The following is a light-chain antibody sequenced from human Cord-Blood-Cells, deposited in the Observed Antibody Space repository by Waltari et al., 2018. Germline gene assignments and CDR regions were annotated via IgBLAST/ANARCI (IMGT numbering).Light chain of an antibody. CDR3: QSYDSSLSGYWV. V-gene: IGLV1-40*01. CDR1: SPNIAAGSA. Sequence: QSVLTQPPSGSGAPRQRVTISCPGSSPNIAAGSAVHWYPQLPGTAPKLLIYGNRNRPSGVPDRFSGSKSGTSAALAITGLQAEDEADYYCQSYDSSLSGYWVFGGGTKLTVL. J-gene: IGLJ3*02. CDR2: GNR.